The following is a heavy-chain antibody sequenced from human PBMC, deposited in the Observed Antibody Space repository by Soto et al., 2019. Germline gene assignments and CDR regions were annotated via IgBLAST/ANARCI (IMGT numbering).Heavy chain of an antibody. Sequence: SGPTLVNPTQTLTLTCTFSGFSVRTSGVGVAWIRQPPGKALEWLALIYWDDDKRYSPFLQSRVTITKDTSKNQVVLTMTNMEPVDTATFYCAHRGGRGAAMDVWSQGTTVTVSS. J-gene: IGHJ6*02. D-gene: IGHD2-15*01. V-gene: IGHV2-5*02. CDR2: IYWDDDK. CDR1: GFSVRTSGVG. CDR3: AHRGGRGAAMDV.